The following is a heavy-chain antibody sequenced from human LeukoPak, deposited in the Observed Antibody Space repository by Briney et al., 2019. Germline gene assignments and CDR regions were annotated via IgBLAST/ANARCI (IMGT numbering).Heavy chain of an antibody. J-gene: IGHJ6*03. CDR1: GYTFTSYG. Sequence: ASVKVSCKASGYTFTSYGISWVRQAPGQGLEWMGWIGAYDGHKNYAQKLQDRVTMSTDTPTNTAYMELRSLRSDDTAVYYCARVTYCSSTSCYGGDYFYYMDVWGKGTTVSVSS. V-gene: IGHV1-18*01. CDR3: ARVTYCSSTSCYGGDYFYYMDV. D-gene: IGHD2-2*01. CDR2: IGAYDGHK.